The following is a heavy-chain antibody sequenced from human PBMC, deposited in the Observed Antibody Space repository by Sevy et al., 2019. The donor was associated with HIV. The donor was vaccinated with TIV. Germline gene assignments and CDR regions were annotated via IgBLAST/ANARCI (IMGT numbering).Heavy chain of an antibody. D-gene: IGHD2-15*01. Sequence: GGSLRLSCAASGFTFSNYGMHWVRQAPGKGLEWVAVISYDGSNQYYADSVQGPFTISRDNSKNTLYLQMNSLRTEDTAVYYCAKGAVDCSDGTCYSAYYYSVMDVWGQGTTVTVSS. CDR1: GFTFSNYG. CDR2: ISYDGSNQ. J-gene: IGHJ6*02. CDR3: AKGAVDCSDGTCYSAYYYSVMDV. V-gene: IGHV3-30*18.